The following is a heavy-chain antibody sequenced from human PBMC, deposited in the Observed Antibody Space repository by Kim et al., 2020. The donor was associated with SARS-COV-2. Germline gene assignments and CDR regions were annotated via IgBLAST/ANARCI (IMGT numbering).Heavy chain of an antibody. CDR3: ATSSPAHVLWFGEHPIDY. D-gene: IGHD3-10*01. Sequence: GESLKISCKGSGYSFTSYWISWVRQMPGKGLEWMGRIDPSDSYTNYSPSFQGHVTISADKSISTAYLQWSSLKASDTAMYYCATSSPAHVLWFGEHPIDYWGQGTLVTVSS. CDR2: IDPSDSYT. V-gene: IGHV5-10-1*01. J-gene: IGHJ4*02. CDR1: GYSFTSYW.